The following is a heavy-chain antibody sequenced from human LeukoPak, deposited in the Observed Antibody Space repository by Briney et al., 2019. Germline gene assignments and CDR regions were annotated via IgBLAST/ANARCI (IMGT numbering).Heavy chain of an antibody. CDR1: GFTFSSYG. J-gene: IGHJ4*02. V-gene: IGHV3-30*02. D-gene: IGHD3-16*02. CDR3: AKDFYYDYVWGSYRLTDY. CDR2: IRYDGSNK. Sequence: GGSLRLSCSAYGFTFSSYGMHWVRQAPGKGLEWVAFIRYDGSNKYYADSVKGRFTISRGNSKNTLYLQMNSLRAEDTAVYYCAKDFYYDYVWGSYRLTDYWGQGTLVTVSS.